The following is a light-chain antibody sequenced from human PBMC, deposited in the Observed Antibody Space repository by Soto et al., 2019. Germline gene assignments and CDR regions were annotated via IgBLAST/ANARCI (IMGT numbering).Light chain of an antibody. CDR1: QSISYW. CDR3: QQYNSYSKT. V-gene: IGKV1-5*01. Sequence: DIHMTKSPSTLSASLADRVTITCRARQSISYWLAWYQQKPGNAPKLLIYAASSLESGGPSRFSGGGSGTEFTLTISSLQPDDSASYYCQQYNSYSKTVGQGTKVDIK. J-gene: IGKJ1*01. CDR2: AAS.